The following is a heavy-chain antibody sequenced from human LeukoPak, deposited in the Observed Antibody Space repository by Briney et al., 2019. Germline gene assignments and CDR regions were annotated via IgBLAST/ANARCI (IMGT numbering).Heavy chain of an antibody. V-gene: IGHV4-4*02. CDR2: IYHSGST. J-gene: IGHJ4*02. D-gene: IGHD2-2*01. Sequence: SGTLSLTCAVSGGSISSSNWWSWVRQPPGKGLEWIGEIYHSGSTNYNPSLKSRVTISVDKSKNQFSLKLSSVTAADTAVYYCARRGVVPAAINYFDYWGQGTLVTVSP. CDR1: GGSISSSNW. CDR3: ARRGVVPAAINYFDY.